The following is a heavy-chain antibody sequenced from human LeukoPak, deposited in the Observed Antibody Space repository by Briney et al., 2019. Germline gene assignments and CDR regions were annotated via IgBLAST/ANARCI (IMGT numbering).Heavy chain of an antibody. CDR3: ARLDYGDYYYYGMDV. D-gene: IGHD4-17*01. V-gene: IGHV1-18*01. CDR2: ISAYNGNT. CDR1: GYTFTSYG. J-gene: IGHJ6*02. Sequence: ASVKVSCKASGYTFTSYGISWVRQAPGQGLEWMGWISAYNGNTNYAQKLQGRVTMTTDTSASTAYMELSSLRSEDTAVYYCARLDYGDYYYYGMDVWGQGTTVTVSS.